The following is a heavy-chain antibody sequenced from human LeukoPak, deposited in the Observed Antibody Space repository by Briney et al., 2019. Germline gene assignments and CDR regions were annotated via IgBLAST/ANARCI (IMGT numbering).Heavy chain of an antibody. D-gene: IGHD3-9*01. CDR3: ARDVGTTGWHTFDY. V-gene: IGHV6-1*01. CDR1: GDSVSSNNGA. CDR2: TYYRSKWYN. Sequence: SQTLSLTCAISGDSVSSNNGAWNWIRQSPSRGLEWLGRTYYRSKWYNDYAGSLISRITISPDTSKNQFSLQLYSVTPEDTAVYYCARDVGTTGWHTFDYWGQGTPVTVSS. J-gene: IGHJ4*02.